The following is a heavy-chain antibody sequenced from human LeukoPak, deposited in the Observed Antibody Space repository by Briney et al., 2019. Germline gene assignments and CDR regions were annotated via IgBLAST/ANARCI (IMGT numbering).Heavy chain of an antibody. V-gene: IGHV3-21*01. D-gene: IGHD3-10*02. J-gene: IGHJ6*04. CDR2: ISSSSSYI. CDR3: AELGITMIGGV. CDR1: GFTFSGYS. Sequence: GGSLRLSCAASGFTFSGYSMNGVRQAPGKGLEWGSSISSSSSYIYYADSGTRRFTLSSDNAKNSLYLQMNSLRADDTAVYYCAELGITMIGGVWGEGTAVTVSS.